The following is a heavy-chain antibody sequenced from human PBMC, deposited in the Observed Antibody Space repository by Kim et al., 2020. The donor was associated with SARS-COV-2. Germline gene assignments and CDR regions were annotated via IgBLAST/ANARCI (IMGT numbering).Heavy chain of an antibody. D-gene: IGHD2-15*01. J-gene: IGHJ6*02. CDR2: ISHSGIT. CDR3: STDGGSKYCSHAGCLRH. CDR1: GNSFSDYS. V-gene: IGHV4-34*01. Sequence: SETLSLTCAVYGNSFSDYSSYWVRQPPGKGLEWLGTISHSGITDYNPSLKTRVTISIDMSRNQFSLRLSSVTAADTAVYYCSTDGGSKYCSHAGCLRHWGQGTTVTVSS.